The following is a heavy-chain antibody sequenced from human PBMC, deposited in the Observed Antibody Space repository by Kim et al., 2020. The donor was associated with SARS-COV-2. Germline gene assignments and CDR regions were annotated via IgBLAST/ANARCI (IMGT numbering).Heavy chain of an antibody. CDR2: ISYDGSNK. CDR3: AKDVLGQLLVPGDYYYD. Sequence: GGSLRLSCAASGFTFSTYGMHWVRQAPGKGLEWVAVISYDGSNKYYADSVKGRFTISRDNSKNTLYLQMNSLRAEDTAVYFCAKDVLGQLLVPGDYYYD. V-gene: IGHV3-30*18. J-gene: IGHJ6*01. CDR1: GFTFSTYG. D-gene: IGHD6-13*01.